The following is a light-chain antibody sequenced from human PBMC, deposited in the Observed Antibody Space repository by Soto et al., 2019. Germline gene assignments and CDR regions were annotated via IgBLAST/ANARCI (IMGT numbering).Light chain of an antibody. Sequence: DIQMTQSPSYLSASVGDSVTITCRASQSISSYLHWYQQNPVKAPTLLIYAASNLQSGVPSRCSGRGSGEYFPLTLNSLQPDDFATYCCQQGYSTPWTFGQGTKVEIK. CDR1: QSISSY. J-gene: IGKJ1*01. CDR2: AAS. CDR3: QQGYSTPWT. V-gene: IGKV1-39*01.